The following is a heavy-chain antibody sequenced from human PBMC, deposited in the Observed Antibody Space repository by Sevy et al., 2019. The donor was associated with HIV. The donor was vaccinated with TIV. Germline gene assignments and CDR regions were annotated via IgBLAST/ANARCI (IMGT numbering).Heavy chain of an antibody. CDR2: IWYDGSNK. CDR3: ARVRDYGNLDY. V-gene: IGHV3-33*01. Sequence: GGSLRLSCAASGFTFSMYGMHWVRQAPGKGLEWVALIWYDGSNKYYVDSVKGRFTISRDNSKNTLYLQMNSLRAEDTALYYCARVRDYGNLDYWGQGTLVTVSS. CDR1: GFTFSMYG. D-gene: IGHD4-17*01. J-gene: IGHJ4*02.